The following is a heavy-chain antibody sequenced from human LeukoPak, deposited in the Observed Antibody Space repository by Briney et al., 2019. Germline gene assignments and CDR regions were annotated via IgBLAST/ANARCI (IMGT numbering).Heavy chain of an antibody. D-gene: IGHD6-13*01. V-gene: IGHV3-53*01. CDR1: GFTVSSNY. Sequence: GGSLRLSCAASGFTVSSNYMSWVRQAPGKGLEWVSVIYSGGSTYYADSVKGRFTISRDNSKNTLYLQMNSLRAEDTAVYYCARDYFGSWYPYYGMDVWGQGTTVTVSS. CDR2: IYSGGST. J-gene: IGHJ6*02. CDR3: ARDYFGSWYPYYGMDV.